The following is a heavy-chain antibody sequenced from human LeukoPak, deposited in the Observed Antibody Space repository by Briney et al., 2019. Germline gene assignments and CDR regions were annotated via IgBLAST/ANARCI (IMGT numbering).Heavy chain of an antibody. V-gene: IGHV3-15*01. CDR1: GFTFSNAW. Sequence: GGSLRLSCAASGFTFSNAWMSWVRQAPGKGLEWVGRIKSKTDGGTTDYAAPVKGRFTISRDDSKNTPYLQMNSLKTEDTAVYYCTTELGETYAFDIWGQGTMVTVSS. J-gene: IGHJ3*02. CDR2: IKSKTDGGTT. CDR3: TTELGETYAFDI. D-gene: IGHD3-10*01.